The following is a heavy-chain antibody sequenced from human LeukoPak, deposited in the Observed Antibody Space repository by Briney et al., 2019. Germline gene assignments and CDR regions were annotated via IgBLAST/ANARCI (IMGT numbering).Heavy chain of an antibody. CDR1: GFTFSSYE. CDR3: ARERMGATWEAFDI. Sequence: QPGGSLRLSCAASGFTFSSYEMNRVRQAPGNGLEWVSYISSSGSTIYYADSVKGRFTISRYNAKNSLYLQMNSLRAEDTAVYYCARERMGATWEAFDIWGQGTMVTVSS. J-gene: IGHJ3*02. CDR2: ISSSGSTI. V-gene: IGHV3-48*03. D-gene: IGHD1-26*01.